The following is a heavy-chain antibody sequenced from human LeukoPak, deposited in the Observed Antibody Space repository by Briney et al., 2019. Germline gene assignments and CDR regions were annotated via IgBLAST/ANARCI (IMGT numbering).Heavy chain of an antibody. D-gene: IGHD3-22*01. CDR1: GGSIGSGSYY. V-gene: IGHV4-61*02. CDR2: IYTSGST. J-gene: IGHJ4*02. CDR3: ASRHYYDSSFDY. Sequence: PSQTLSLTCTVSGGSIGSGSYYWSWIRQPAGKGLEWIGRIYTSGSTNYNPSLKSRVTISVDTSKNQFSLKLSSVTAADTAVYYCASRHYYDSSFDYWGQGTLVTVSS.